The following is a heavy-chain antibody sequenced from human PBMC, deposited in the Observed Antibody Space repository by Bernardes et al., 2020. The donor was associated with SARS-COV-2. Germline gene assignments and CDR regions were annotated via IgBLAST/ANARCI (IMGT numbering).Heavy chain of an antibody. V-gene: IGHV3-23*01. CDR2: ITFTGITT. CDR1: GFTFNDYA. Sequence: GSLRLSCAASGFTFNDYAMSWVRPAPGKGLEWVSIITFTGITTHYADSVKGRFTISRDNSKSTLYLQMNSLRADDTAVYYCAGGGTYSSSWYFDYWGQGTLVTVSS. CDR3: AGGGTYSSSWYFDY. J-gene: IGHJ4*02. D-gene: IGHD6-13*01.